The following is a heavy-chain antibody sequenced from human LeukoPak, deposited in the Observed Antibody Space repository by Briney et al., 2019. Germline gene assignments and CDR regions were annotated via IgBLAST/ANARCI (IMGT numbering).Heavy chain of an antibody. CDR2: IYYSGST. D-gene: IGHD3-22*01. J-gene: IGHJ4*02. Sequence: SETLSLTCTVSGGSISSGDYYWSWIRQPPGKGLEWIGYIYYSGSTYYNPSLKSRVTISVDTSKNQFSLKLSSVTAADTAVYYCARALLSGYCIIDYWGQGTLVTVSS. CDR3: ARALLSGYCIIDY. V-gene: IGHV4-30-4*01. CDR1: GGSISSGDYY.